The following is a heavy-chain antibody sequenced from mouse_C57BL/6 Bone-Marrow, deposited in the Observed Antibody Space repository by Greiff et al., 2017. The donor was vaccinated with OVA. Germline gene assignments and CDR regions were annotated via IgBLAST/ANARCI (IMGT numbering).Heavy chain of an antibody. CDR1: GYSFTGYY. Sequence: VQLQQSGPELVKPGASVKISCKASGYSFTGYYMNWVKQSPEKSLEWIGEINPSTGGTTYNQKFKAKATLTVDKSSSTAYMQLKSLTSEDSAVYYCARELFDYWGQGTTLTVSS. CDR2: INPSTGGT. J-gene: IGHJ2*01. V-gene: IGHV1-42*01. CDR3: ARELFDY.